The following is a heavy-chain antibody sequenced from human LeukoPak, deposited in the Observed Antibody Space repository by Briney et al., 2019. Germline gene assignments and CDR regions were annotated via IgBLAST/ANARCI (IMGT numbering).Heavy chain of an antibody. CDR1: GYSFTSYR. CDR2: IYPGDSDT. V-gene: IGHV5-51*01. CDR3: ARGDYGDYRVFYTLFDY. D-gene: IGHD4-17*01. J-gene: IGHJ4*02. Sequence: GESLKISCKGSGYSFTSYRIGWVRQMPGKRLEWMGIIYPGDSDTRYSPSFQGQVTISADKSISTAYLQWSSLKASDTAMYYCARGDYGDYRVFYTLFDYWGQGTLVTVSS.